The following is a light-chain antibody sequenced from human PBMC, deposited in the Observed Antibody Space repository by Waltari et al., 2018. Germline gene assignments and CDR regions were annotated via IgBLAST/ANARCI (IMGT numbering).Light chain of an antibody. V-gene: IGLV4-69*01. CDR2: VNSDGRH. Sequence: QLVLTQSPSASASLGASVKLTCTLSSGHSTNVIAWLQKRPEKGPRYLMKVNSDGRHNKGDEIPARFSGSSSGAERYLTISSLQSEDEADYYCQTGGHGTWVFGGGTKLTVL. CDR3: QTGGHGTWV. CDR1: SGHSTNV. J-gene: IGLJ3*02.